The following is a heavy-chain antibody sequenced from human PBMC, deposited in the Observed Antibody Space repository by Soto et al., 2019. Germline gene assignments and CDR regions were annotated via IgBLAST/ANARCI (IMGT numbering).Heavy chain of an antibody. CDR1: GYTFTSYG. V-gene: IGHV1-18*01. Sequence: QVQLVQSGAEVKKPGASVKVSCKASGYTFTSYGISWVRQAPGQGLEWMGWISAYNANRKYAQKLQGRATMTTDTSTSTAYMELKSLRSDDTAIYYCARDSGSRDITSYFYYYNNMDVWGQGTTVTVSS. CDR3: ARDSGSRDITSYFYYYNNMDV. CDR2: ISAYNANR. D-gene: IGHD1-20*01. J-gene: IGHJ6*03.